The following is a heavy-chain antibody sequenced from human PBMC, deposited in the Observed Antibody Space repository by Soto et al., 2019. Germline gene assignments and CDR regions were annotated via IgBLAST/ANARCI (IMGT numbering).Heavy chain of an antibody. J-gene: IGHJ4*01. CDR1: GGSFSSFS. CDR2: IIPIFGTA. Sequence: SLKVSCNVSGGSFSSFSINWVRQAPGQRFEWMVGIIPIFGTANFTQKFQDRVTFTADESTATAYMTLSSLTSEDTAFYYCTPGDSNGYYPEKHDWGPGTQVTVSS. CDR3: TPGDSNGYYPEKHD. V-gene: IGHV1-69*13. D-gene: IGHD3-22*01.